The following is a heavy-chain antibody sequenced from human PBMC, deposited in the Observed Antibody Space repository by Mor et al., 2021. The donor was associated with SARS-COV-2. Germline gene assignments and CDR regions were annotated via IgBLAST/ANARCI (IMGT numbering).Heavy chain of an antibody. V-gene: IGHV1-18*01. CDR3: ARDNDGSGWGGYYYYGMDV. J-gene: IGHJ6*02. CDR2: ISAYNGNT. Sequence: MGWISAYNGNTNYAQKLQGRVTMTTDTSTSTAYMELRSLRSDDTAVYYCARDNDGSGWGGYYYYGMDVWGQGTTVTVSS. D-gene: IGHD3-10*01.